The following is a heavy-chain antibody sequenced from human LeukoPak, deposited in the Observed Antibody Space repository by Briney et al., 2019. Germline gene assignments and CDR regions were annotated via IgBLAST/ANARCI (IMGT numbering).Heavy chain of an antibody. CDR3: ARSGPSFYYYGSGSYYRDYYYYYMDV. D-gene: IGHD3-10*01. Sequence: PGGSLRLSCAASGFTFSSYWMIWVRQAPGKGLEWVANIKQDGSEKYYVDSVKGRFTISRDNAKNSLYLQMNSLRAEDTAVYYCARSGPSFYYYGSGSYYRDYYYYYMDVWGKGTTVTVSS. V-gene: IGHV3-7*01. CDR1: GFTFSSYW. CDR2: IKQDGSEK. J-gene: IGHJ6*03.